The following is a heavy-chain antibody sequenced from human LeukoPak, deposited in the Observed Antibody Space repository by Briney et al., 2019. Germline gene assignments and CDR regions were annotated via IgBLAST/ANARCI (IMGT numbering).Heavy chain of an antibody. J-gene: IGHJ5*02. CDR2: ISSSGSSI. D-gene: IGHD1-26*01. Sequence: GGSPRLSCAASGFTFRNYEMNWVRQAPGKGLEWVSYISSSGSSIYYADSVKGRFTISRDNAKNSLYLQMNSLRAEDTAVYYCARGSGDWFDPWGQGSLVTVSS. CDR3: ARGSGDWFDP. V-gene: IGHV3-48*03. CDR1: GFTFRNYE.